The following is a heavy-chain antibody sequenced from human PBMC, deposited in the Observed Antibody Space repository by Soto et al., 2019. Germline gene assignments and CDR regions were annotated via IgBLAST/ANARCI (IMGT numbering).Heavy chain of an antibody. CDR1: GFTFSSSA. V-gene: IGHV3-23*01. Sequence: SLRLSCASSGFTFSSSAMSWVRQAPGKGLEWVSSISGSNTGTYYADSVKGRFTISRDNSKDTLNLQMNSLRAEDTAIYYCALCISGTRRSGFDPWGRGTLVTVSS. CDR2: ISGSNTGT. D-gene: IGHD2-15*01. J-gene: IGHJ5*02. CDR3: ALCISGTRRSGFDP.